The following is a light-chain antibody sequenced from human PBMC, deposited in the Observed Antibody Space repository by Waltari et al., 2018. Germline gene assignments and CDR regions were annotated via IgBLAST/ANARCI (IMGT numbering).Light chain of an antibody. V-gene: IGLV3-21*02. CDR2: DDN. Sequence: SYVLTQPPSVSVAPGQTATITSGGNNVGGRLVRWYQQRPGQPPVLVIYDDNNRPSGIPDRFSGSTSRNTATLTISRVEAGDEADYYCQVWDTSSDHAVVIGGGTKVTVL. CDR3: QVWDTSSDHAVV. J-gene: IGLJ2*01. CDR1: NVGGRL.